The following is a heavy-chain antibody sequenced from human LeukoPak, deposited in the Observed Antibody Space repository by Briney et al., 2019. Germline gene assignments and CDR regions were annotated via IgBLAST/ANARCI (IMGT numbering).Heavy chain of an antibody. CDR2: INPNSGGT. CDR1: GYTFTGYY. Sequence: ASVKVSCKASGYTFTGYYVHWVRQAPGQGLEWMGWINPNSGGTNYAQKFQGRATMTRDTSISTAYMELSRLRSDDTAVYYCARSLGYCSGGSCYPFDYWGQGALVTVSS. CDR3: ARSLGYCSGGSCYPFDY. J-gene: IGHJ4*02. D-gene: IGHD2-15*01. V-gene: IGHV1-2*02.